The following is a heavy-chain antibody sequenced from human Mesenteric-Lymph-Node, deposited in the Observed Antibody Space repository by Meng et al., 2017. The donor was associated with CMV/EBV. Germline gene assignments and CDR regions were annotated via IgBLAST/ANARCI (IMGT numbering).Heavy chain of an antibody. CDR1: GTFSRYS. Sequence: GTFSRYSISWVRKAPGQGLEWMGGIIPIFGTANYAQKFQGRVTITTDESTSTAYMELSSLRSEDTAVYYCARAPRRPGIAVAGDFDYWGQGTLVTVSS. CDR2: IIPIFGTA. D-gene: IGHD6-19*01. V-gene: IGHV1-69*05. J-gene: IGHJ4*02. CDR3: ARAPRRPGIAVAGDFDY.